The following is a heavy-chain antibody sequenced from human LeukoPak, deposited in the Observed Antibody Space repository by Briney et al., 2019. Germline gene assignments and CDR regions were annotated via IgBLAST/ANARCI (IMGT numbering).Heavy chain of an antibody. CDR2: IIPIFGTA. CDR3: ARVKVVRDGVIITPTGFDY. Sequence: SVKVSCKASGGTFSSYAISWVRQAPGQGLEWMGGIIPIFGTANYAQKFQGRVTITADESTSTAYMELSSLRSEDTAVYYCARVKVVRDGVIITPTGFDYWGQGTLVTVSS. V-gene: IGHV1-69*13. CDR1: GGTFSSYA. D-gene: IGHD3-10*01. J-gene: IGHJ4*02.